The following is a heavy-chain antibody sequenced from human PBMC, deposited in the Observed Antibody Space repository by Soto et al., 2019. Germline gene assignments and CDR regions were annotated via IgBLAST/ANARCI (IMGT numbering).Heavy chain of an antibody. D-gene: IGHD2-2*01. CDR1: GFTFRSYW. CDR2: INGGGSST. CDR3: ARGLVVPAGDAFDI. V-gene: IGHV3-74*01. J-gene: IGHJ3*02. Sequence: EVQLVESGGGLVQPGGSLRLSCAASGFTFRSYWMHWVRQAPGKGLVWVSRINGGGSSTSYADSVKGRFTISRDNAKNTLYLQRNSRRAEVTALYYCARGLVVPAGDAFDIWGQGTMVTVSS.